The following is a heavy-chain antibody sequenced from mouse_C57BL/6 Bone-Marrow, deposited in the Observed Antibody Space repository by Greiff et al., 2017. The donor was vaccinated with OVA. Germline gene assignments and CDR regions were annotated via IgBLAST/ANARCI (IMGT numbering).Heavy chain of an antibody. V-gene: IGHV1-69*01. CDR1: GYTFTSYW. CDR3: ARSRDYYGSSYTLYFDV. J-gene: IGHJ1*03. Sequence: VQLQQPGAELVMPGASVKLSCKASGYTFTSYWMHWVKQRPGQGLEWIGEIDPSDSYTNYNQKFKGKSTLTVDKSSSTAYMHLSSLTSEDSAVYYCARSRDYYGSSYTLYFDVWGTGTTVTVSS. CDR2: IDPSDSYT. D-gene: IGHD1-1*01.